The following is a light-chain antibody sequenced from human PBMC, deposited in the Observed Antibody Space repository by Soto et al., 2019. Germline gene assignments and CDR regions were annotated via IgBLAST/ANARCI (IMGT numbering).Light chain of an antibody. CDR3: QQRSNWPQYT. V-gene: IGKV3-11*01. CDR2: DAS. J-gene: IGKJ2*01. Sequence: EIVLTQSPATLSLSPGERATLSCRASQSVSSYLAWYQQKPGQAPRLLIYDASNRATGIPARFSGSGSGTDSTLTISSLAPEVFAVYYWQQRSNWPQYTFGQGTKLEIK. CDR1: QSVSSY.